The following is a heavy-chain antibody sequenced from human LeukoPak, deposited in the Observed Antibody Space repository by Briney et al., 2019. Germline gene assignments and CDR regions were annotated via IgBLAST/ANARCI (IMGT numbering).Heavy chain of an antibody. CDR2: IYYSGST. Sequence: SETLSLTCTVSGGSISSSSYYWGWIRQPPGKGLEWIGSIYYSGSTYYNPSLKSRVTISVDTSKNQFSLKLSSVTAADTAVYYCVSKGGYYDSSGYYPLDYWGQGTLVTVSS. J-gene: IGHJ4*02. V-gene: IGHV4-39*01. CDR3: VSKGGYYDSSGYYPLDY. CDR1: GGSISSSSYY. D-gene: IGHD3-22*01.